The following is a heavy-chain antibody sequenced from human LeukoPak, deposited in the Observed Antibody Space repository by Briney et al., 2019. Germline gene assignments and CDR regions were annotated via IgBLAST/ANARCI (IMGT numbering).Heavy chain of an antibody. CDR3: ARGWGNHTAMAYYFDY. CDR2: IDRSGST. V-gene: IGHV4-34*01. J-gene: IGHJ4*02. CDR1: GGSFSGYY. Sequence: SETLSLTCAVYGGSFSGYYWSWIRQPPGKGLEWIGEIDRSGSTNYNPSLKNRVTISVDTSKNQFSLKLSSVTAADTAVYYCARGWGNHTAMAYYFDYWGQGTLVTVSS. D-gene: IGHD5-18*01.